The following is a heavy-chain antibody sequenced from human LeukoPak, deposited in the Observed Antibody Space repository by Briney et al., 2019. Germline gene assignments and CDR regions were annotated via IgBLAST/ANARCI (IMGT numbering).Heavy chain of an antibody. D-gene: IGHD1-14*01. V-gene: IGHV1-2*02. CDR1: GFTFSDHY. CDR3: AREGIDMLTKDFDS. J-gene: IGHJ4*02. Sequence: GASVKVSCKSSGFTFSDHYIHWVRQAPGQGLEWMAYISPHSTARSSAEKFQGRVTLTRDTSMSTVYMELIGLTSDDTAVYYRAREGIDMLTKDFDSWGQGTLVTVSS. CDR2: ISPHSTAR.